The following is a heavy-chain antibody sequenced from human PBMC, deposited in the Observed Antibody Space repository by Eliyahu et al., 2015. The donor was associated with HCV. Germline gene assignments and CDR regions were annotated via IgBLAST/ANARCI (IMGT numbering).Heavy chain of an antibody. CDR1: GYYFTSYY. V-gene: IGHV1-46*03. Sequence: QVQLVQSGAEXKKPGASVXVSCXASGYYFTSYYMXWVRQSPGQGLEWMGIINPSGGSASYAQKFQGRVTMTRDTPTSTVYMDLSSLRSEDTAVYYCVRASASSYDDRSRYFDYWGQGTPVTVSS. CDR3: VRASASSYDDRSRYFDY. CDR2: INPSGGSA. D-gene: IGHD3-22*01. J-gene: IGHJ4*02.